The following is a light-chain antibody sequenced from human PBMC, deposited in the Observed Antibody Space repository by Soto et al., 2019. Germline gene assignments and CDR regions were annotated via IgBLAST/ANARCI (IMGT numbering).Light chain of an antibody. CDR3: AQHNTYPYT. Sequence: DIQMTQSPSSLSASGGDRVTITCRASQGIGNDLDWFQQKPGKAPKRLIYIASSLQSGVPSRFSGSGSGTEFTLTISSLQPEDFATYYCAQHNTYPYTFGQGTKVEI. V-gene: IGKV1-17*01. CDR2: IAS. CDR1: QGIGND. J-gene: IGKJ2*01.